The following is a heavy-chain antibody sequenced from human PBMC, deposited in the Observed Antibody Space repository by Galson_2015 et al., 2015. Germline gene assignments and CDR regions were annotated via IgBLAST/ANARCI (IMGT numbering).Heavy chain of an antibody. CDR3: ASLRRFYGSGSSYGKDV. Sequence: LSLTCTVSGGSVSSGSYYWSWIRLPPGKGLEWIGYIYYSGSTNYNPSLKSRVTISVDTSKNQFSLKLNSVTAADTAVYYCASLRRFYGSGSSYGKDVWGQGTTVTVSS. D-gene: IGHD3-10*01. CDR2: IYYSGST. J-gene: IGHJ6*02. CDR1: GGSVSSGSYY. V-gene: IGHV4-61*01.